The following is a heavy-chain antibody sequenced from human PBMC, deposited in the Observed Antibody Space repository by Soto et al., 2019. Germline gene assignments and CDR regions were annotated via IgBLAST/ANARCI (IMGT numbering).Heavy chain of an antibody. CDR3: ARGGRQWLVTSDFNY. J-gene: IGHJ4*02. CDR1: GFTFSDYA. D-gene: IGHD6-19*01. V-gene: IGHV3-30*03. Sequence: VQLVESGGGVVQPGRSLRLSCAASGFTFSDYAMHWVRQAPGKGLEWVAVVSHDGRNTHYADSVKGRFTISRDSSKNTVSLEMTSLRAEDTAVNYCARGGRQWLVTSDFNYWGQGALVTASS. CDR2: VSHDGRNT.